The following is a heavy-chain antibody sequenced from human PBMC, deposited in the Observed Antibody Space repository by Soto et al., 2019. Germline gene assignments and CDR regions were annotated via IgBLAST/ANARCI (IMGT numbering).Heavy chain of an antibody. V-gene: IGHV4-34*01. Sequence: LSLTCAVYGAPFSGYYWTWIRQPPGKGLEWIGEINHTGSTKYNPSLKSRVTISLDTSKNQFSLSLRSVTAADTAVYYCARGREIFGAVTPFEYWGQGTQVTVSS. J-gene: IGHJ4*02. CDR3: ARGREIFGAVTPFEY. CDR1: GAPFSGYY. D-gene: IGHD3-3*01. CDR2: INHTGST.